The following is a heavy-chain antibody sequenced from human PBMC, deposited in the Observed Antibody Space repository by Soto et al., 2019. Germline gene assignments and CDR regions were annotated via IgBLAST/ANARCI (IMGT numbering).Heavy chain of an antibody. CDR2: INPSGGST. J-gene: IGHJ3*02. D-gene: IGHD6-6*01. V-gene: IGHV1-46*03. Sequence: ASVKVSCKASGYTFTSYYMHWVRQAPGQGLEWMGIINPSGGSTSYAQKFQGRVTMTRDTSTSTVYMKLSSLRSEDTAVYYCARDLSTAAPPTRPHDAFDIWGQGTMVTVSS. CDR3: ARDLSTAAPPTRPHDAFDI. CDR1: GYTFTSYY.